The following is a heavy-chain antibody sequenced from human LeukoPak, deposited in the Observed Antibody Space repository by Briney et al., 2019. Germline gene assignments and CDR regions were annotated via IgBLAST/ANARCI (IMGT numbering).Heavy chain of an antibody. CDR3: ARGTSYSSSPYYYYYYMDV. V-gene: IGHV3-48*01. CDR1: GFTFSSYS. J-gene: IGHJ6*03. Sequence: GGSLRLSCAASGFTFSSYSMNWVGQAPGKGLEWVSYISSSSSTIYYADSVKGRFTISRDNAKNSLYLQMNSLRAEDTAVYYCARGTSYSSSPYYYYYYMDVWGKGTTVTVSS. CDR2: ISSSSSTI. D-gene: IGHD6-6*01.